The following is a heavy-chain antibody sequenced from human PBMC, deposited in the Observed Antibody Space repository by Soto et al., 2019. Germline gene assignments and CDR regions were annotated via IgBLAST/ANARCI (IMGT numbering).Heavy chain of an antibody. Sequence: ASVKVSCKASGYTFSNYGINWVRQAPGQGPEWTGWISGYNGETKYAQSLHGRATMTTDTPTSTAYMELRSLRSDDTAVYYCARGGSSWSAEYYQHWGQGTLVTVSS. CDR1: GYTFSNYG. D-gene: IGHD6-13*01. CDR3: ARGGSSWSAEYYQH. V-gene: IGHV1-18*01. CDR2: ISGYNGET. J-gene: IGHJ1*01.